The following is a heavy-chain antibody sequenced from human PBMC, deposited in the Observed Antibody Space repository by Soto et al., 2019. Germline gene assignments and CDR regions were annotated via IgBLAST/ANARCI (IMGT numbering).Heavy chain of an antibody. CDR1: RFTFSDYS. CDR2: IRGSRSYT. CDR3: ARGEGGGDY. Sequence: QVQLVESGGGLVKPGGSLRLSYAASRFTFSDYSMSWIRQAPGKGLQCVSYIRGSRSYTNYAESVRGRFTISRDNAKNSLYLQMNSLRVEDTAVYYCARGEGGGDYWGQGTLVTVSS. D-gene: IGHD3-16*01. V-gene: IGHV3-11*05. J-gene: IGHJ4*02.